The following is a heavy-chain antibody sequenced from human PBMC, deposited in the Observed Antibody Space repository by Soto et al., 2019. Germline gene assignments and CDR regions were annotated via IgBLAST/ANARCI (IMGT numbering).Heavy chain of an antibody. CDR3: ARGFGGTIFGVVTNFYYYAMDV. V-gene: IGHV4-34*01. CDR2: INRGGDT. D-gene: IGHD3-3*01. CDR1: GGSFSGYY. J-gene: IGHJ6*02. Sequence: PSETLSLTCVVYGGSFSGYYWSWVRQPPGKGLEWIGEINRGGDTNYNPSLKSRVTLSVDPSKNQFSLELSSVTAADTAVYYCARGFGGTIFGVVTNFYYYAMDVWGQGPRSPSP.